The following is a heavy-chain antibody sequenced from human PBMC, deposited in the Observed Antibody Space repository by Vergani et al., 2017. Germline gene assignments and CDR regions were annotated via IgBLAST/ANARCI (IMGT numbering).Heavy chain of an antibody. CDR1: GFTFSSYG. Sequence: QVQLVESGGGVVQPGRSLRLSCAASGFTFSSYGMHWVRQAPGKGLEWVAVISYDGSNKYYADSVKGRFTISRDNSKNTLYLQMNSLRAEDTAVYYCAKLPGYYGSGSYYTRDAFDIWGQGTMVTVSS. V-gene: IGHV3-30*18. J-gene: IGHJ3*02. CDR3: AKLPGYYGSGSYYTRDAFDI. D-gene: IGHD3-10*01. CDR2: ISYDGSNK.